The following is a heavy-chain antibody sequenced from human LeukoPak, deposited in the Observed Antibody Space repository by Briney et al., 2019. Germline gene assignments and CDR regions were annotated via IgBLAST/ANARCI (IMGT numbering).Heavy chain of an antibody. D-gene: IGHD6-19*01. J-gene: IGHJ6*02. CDR2: ISGSAVST. Sequence: GGPLRLSCAASGFTFSNYAMSWVRQAPGKGLEWVSVISGSAVSTYYADSVKGRFTISRDNSKNTLFLQMSSLRAEDAALYYCAKDLVVAGRSYYYYNMDVWGQGTTVTVSS. V-gene: IGHV3-23*01. CDR1: GFTFSNYA. CDR3: AKDLVVAGRSYYYYNMDV.